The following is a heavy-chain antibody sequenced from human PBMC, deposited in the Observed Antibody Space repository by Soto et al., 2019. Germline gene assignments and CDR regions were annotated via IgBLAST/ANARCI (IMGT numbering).Heavy chain of an antibody. J-gene: IGHJ3*02. D-gene: IGHD4-17*01. Sequence: AQLVESGGSLVKPGGSLRLSCAASGFSFGDYIMNWVRQAPGRGLEWVASTSHSGSYIFYADSVKGRFTISRDNSRDSLYLQMNSLRVDDTAIYYCASPRDYCVTTSNCFIAFDIWGQGTRVTVSS. CDR2: TSHSGSYI. V-gene: IGHV3-21*01. CDR1: GFSFGDYI. CDR3: ASPRDYCVTTSNCFIAFDI.